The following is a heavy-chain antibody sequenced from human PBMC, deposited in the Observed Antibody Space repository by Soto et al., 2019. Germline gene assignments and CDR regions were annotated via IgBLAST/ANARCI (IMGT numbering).Heavy chain of an antibody. CDR1: GFTFSSYS. D-gene: IGHD2-15*01. J-gene: IGHJ6*03. CDR2: ISSSSSYI. V-gene: IGHV3-21*01. CDR3: ARDQSGVHCSGGSCYSDYYYMDV. Sequence: EVQLVESGGGLVKPGGSLRLSCAASGFTFSSYSMNWVRQAPGKGLEWVSSISSSSSYIYYADSVKGRFTISRDNAKSSLYLQMNSLRAEDTAVYYCARDQSGVHCSGGSCYSDYYYMDVWGKGTTVTVSS.